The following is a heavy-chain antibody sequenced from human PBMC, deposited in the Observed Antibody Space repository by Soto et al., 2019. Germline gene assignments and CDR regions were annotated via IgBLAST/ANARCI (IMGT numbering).Heavy chain of an antibody. D-gene: IGHD6-13*01. V-gene: IGHV4-4*07. J-gene: IGHJ4*02. CDR3: ARKSRSAAGTVEY. CDR2: IYASGNT. Sequence: SETLSLTGTVSGASISNYYWSWIRQPAGKGLEWIGRIYASGNTNYNPSLKSRVTMSVDTSKNQFSLNLNSVTAADTAVYYCARKSRSAAGTVEYWGQGTLVTVSS. CDR1: GASISNYY.